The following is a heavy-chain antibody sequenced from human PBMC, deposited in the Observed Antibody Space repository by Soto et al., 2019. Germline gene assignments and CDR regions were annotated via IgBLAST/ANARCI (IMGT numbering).Heavy chain of an antibody. V-gene: IGHV3-74*01. Sequence: EVQLVESGGGLVQPGGSLRLSFAASGFTFSGRSMHCVRQAPGKGLVWVSGIDNAGTDSTYADSVKGRFTSSRDNAKNTLYLQMNSLSVEDTAVYYCARGWFGPDVWGKGTTVTVSS. J-gene: IGHJ6*04. CDR2: IDNAGTDS. D-gene: IGHD3-10*01. CDR3: ARGWFGPDV. CDR1: GFTFSGRS.